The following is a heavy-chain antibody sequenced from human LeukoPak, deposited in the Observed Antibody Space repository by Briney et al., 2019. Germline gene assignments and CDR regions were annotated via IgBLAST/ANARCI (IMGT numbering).Heavy chain of an antibody. CDR3: ARSGSRAHFIVVVPAANYDY. J-gene: IGHJ4*02. CDR2: ISSSSSYI. CDR1: GFTFSSYS. D-gene: IGHD2-2*01. Sequence: GGSLRLSCAASGFTFSSYSMNLVRQAPGKGLEWVSSISSSSSYIYYADSVKGRFTISRDNAKNSLYLQMNSLRAEDTAVYYCARSGSRAHFIVVVPAANYDYWGQGTLVTVSS. V-gene: IGHV3-21*01.